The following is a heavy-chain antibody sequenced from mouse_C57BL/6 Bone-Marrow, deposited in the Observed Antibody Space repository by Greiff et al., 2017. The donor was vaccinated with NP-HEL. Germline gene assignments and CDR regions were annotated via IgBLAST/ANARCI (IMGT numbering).Heavy chain of an antibody. Sequence: EVKLVESGGGLVQPGGSLKLSCAASGFTFSDYGMAWVRQAPRKGPEWVAFISNLAYSIYYADTVTGRFTISRENAKNTLYLEMSSLRSEDTAMYYCARLHYDYEGTWFAYWGQGTLVTVSA. J-gene: IGHJ3*01. CDR1: GFTFSDYG. D-gene: IGHD2-4*01. CDR3: ARLHYDYEGTWFAY. V-gene: IGHV5-15*04. CDR2: ISNLAYSI.